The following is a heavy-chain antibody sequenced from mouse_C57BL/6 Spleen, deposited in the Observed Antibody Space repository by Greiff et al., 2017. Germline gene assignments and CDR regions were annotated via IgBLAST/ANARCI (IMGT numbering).Heavy chain of an antibody. Sequence: QVQLQQPGAELVRPGSSVKLSCKASGYTFTSYWMDWVKQRPGQGLGWIGNIYTSASEIHYNQKFKDKATLTVDKSSSTAYMQLSSLTSDDSAVYYWARGVPNLYFGVWGTGTTVTVSS. CDR3: ARGVPNLYFGV. V-gene: IGHV1-61*01. CDR1: GYTFTSYW. CDR2: IYTSASEI. J-gene: IGHJ1*03.